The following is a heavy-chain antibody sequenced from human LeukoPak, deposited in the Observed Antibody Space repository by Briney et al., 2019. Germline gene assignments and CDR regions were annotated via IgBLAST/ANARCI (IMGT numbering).Heavy chain of an antibody. CDR1: GGSFSGYY. V-gene: IGHV4-34*01. CDR2: IDHSGST. D-gene: IGHD3-22*01. Sequence: SETLSLTCAVYGGSFSGYYWSWIRQPPGKGLEWNGEIDHSGSTNYNPSLKSRVTISVDTSKNQFSLKLTSVTAADTAVYYCARQFGYDDTSDYQGVPDHWGQGSLVTVSS. J-gene: IGHJ4*02. CDR3: ARQFGYDDTSDYQGVPDH.